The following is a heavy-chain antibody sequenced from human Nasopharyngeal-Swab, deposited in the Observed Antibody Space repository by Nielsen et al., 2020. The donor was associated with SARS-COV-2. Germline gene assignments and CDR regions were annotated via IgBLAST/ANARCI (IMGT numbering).Heavy chain of an antibody. D-gene: IGHD2-2*01. CDR1: GYTFTSYA. Sequence: ASVNVSCKASGYTFTSYAMHWVRQAPGQRLEWMGWINAGNGNTKYSQQFQGRVTITRDTSASTAYMELSSLRSEDAAVYYCAGGDIVVVPAKGNWFDPWGQGTLVTVSS. CDR2: INAGNGNT. CDR3: AGGDIVVVPAKGNWFDP. J-gene: IGHJ5*02. V-gene: IGHV1-3*01.